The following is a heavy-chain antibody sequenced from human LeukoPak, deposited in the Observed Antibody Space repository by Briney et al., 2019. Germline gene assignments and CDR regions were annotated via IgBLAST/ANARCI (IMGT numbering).Heavy chain of an antibody. CDR3: AREDSYSSSSAFDY. CDR1: GYTFTSYA. CDR2: INAGNGNT. D-gene: IGHD6-6*01. Sequence: GASVKVSCKASGYTFTSYAMHWVRQAPGQRLEWMGWINAGNGNTKYSQEFQGRVTITRHTSASTAYMELSSLRSEDMAVYYCAREDSYSSSSAFDYWGQGTLVTVSS. V-gene: IGHV1-3*03. J-gene: IGHJ4*02.